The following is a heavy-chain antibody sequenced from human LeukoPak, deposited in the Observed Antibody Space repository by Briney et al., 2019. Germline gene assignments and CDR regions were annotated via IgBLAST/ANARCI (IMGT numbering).Heavy chain of an antibody. CDR2: IYHSGST. V-gene: IGHV4-38-2*01. D-gene: IGHD4-11*01. Sequence: PSETLSLTCAVSGYSISSGYYWGWIRQPPGKGLEWIGSIYHSGSTYYNPSLKSRVTISVDTSKNQFSLKLSSVTAADMAVYYCARTSKSLTDYWGQGTLVTVSS. CDR3: ARTSKSLTDY. CDR1: GYSISSGYY. J-gene: IGHJ4*02.